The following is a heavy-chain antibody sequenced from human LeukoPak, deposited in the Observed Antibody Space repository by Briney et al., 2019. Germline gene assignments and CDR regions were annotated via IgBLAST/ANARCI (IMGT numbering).Heavy chain of an antibody. CDR3: ARWRWLQFGALDY. J-gene: IGHJ4*02. V-gene: IGHV3-30-3*01. CDR2: ISYDGSNK. D-gene: IGHD5-24*01. Sequence: PGGSLRLSCAASGFTFSSYAMHWVRQAPGKGLEWVAVISYDGSNKYYADSVKGRFTISRYNSKNTLYLQMNSLRAEDTAVYYCARWRWLQFGALDYWGQGTLVTVSS. CDR1: GFTFSSYA.